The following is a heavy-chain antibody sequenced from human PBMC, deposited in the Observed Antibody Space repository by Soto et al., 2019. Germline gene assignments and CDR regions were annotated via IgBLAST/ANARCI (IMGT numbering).Heavy chain of an antibody. CDR3: ALNYYGLDV. J-gene: IGHJ6*02. CDR2: TRNKANSYTT. Sequence: EVQLVESGGGLAQPGGSLRLSCAASGFRLSDFYMDWVRQTPGKGLEWVGRTRNKANSYTTDYAASVKGRFTISRHDSQNSLFLQMNSLKTKDTAVYYCALNYYGLDVLGQGTTVTVSS. CDR1: GFRLSDFY. V-gene: IGHV3-72*01.